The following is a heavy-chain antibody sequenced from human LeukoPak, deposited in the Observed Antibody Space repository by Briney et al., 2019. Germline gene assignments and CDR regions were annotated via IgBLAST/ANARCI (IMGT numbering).Heavy chain of an antibody. J-gene: IGHJ4*02. V-gene: IGHV1-18*01. Sequence: GPSVKVSCKASGYTLSEYGISWVRQAPGQGLGWGGWITTYNGEKIYSQKFQGRVTMTTDTSSGTYSMELRNLRSDDTAIYYCARDCSNGVCYPRDYWGQGTLVIVSS. D-gene: IGHD2-8*01. CDR2: ITTYNGEK. CDR1: GYTLSEYG. CDR3: ARDCSNGVCYPRDY.